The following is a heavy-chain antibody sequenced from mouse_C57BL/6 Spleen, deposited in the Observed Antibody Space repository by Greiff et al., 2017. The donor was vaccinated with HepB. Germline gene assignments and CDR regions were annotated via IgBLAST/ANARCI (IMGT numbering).Heavy chain of an antibody. CDR2: IYPGSGNT. J-gene: IGHJ2*01. D-gene: IGHD1-1*01. CDR3: ARSLYGSRYFDY. CDR1: GYSFTSYY. V-gene: IGHV1-66*01. Sequence: VQLVESGPELVKPGASVKISCKASGYSFTSYYIHWVKQRPGQGLEWIGWIYPGSGNTKYNEKFKGKATLTADTSSSTAYMQLSSLTSEDSAVYYCARSLYGSRYFDYWGQGTTLTVSS.